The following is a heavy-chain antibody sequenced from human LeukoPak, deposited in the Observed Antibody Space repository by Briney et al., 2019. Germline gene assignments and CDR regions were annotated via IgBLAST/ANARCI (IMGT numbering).Heavy chain of an antibody. Sequence: SETLSLTCTVSGGSITNYYWSWIRQPPGKGLDWIGYIYYTGSTYYNPSLKSRVTISVDTSKNQFSLKLNSVTAADTAVYYCARKSVAVRDAFDIWGQGTMVTVSS. CDR1: GGSITNYY. V-gene: IGHV4-59*01. CDR3: ARKSVAVRDAFDI. CDR2: IYYTGST. J-gene: IGHJ3*02. D-gene: IGHD6-19*01.